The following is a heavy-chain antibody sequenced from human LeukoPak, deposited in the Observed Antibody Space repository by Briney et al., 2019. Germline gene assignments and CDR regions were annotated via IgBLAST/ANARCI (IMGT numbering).Heavy chain of an antibody. CDR3: ARGVSGYQGYYNMDV. J-gene: IGHJ6*03. D-gene: IGHD3-22*01. Sequence: SVKVSCKASGGTFSSYAINWVRQAPGQGLEWVGRIIPVFGTANYAQKFQGRVTITTDESTSTAYMELSSLRSEDTAVYYCARGVSGYQGYYNMDVWDKGTTVTVSS. CDR1: GGTFSSYA. V-gene: IGHV1-69*05. CDR2: IIPVFGTA.